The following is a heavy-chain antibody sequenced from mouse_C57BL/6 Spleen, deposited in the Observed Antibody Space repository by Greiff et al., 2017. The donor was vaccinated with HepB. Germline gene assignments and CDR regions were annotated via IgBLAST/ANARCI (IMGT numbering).Heavy chain of an antibody. CDR1: GYTFTSYW. V-gene: IGHV1-59*01. CDR2: IDPSDSYT. J-gene: IGHJ3*01. CDR3: ARIEVS. Sequence: VQLQQPGAELVRPGPSVKLSCKASGYTFTSYWMHWVKQRPGQGLEWIGVIDPSDSYTNYNQKFKGKATLTVDTSSSTAYMQLSSLTSEDSAVYYCARIEVSWGQGTLVTVSA.